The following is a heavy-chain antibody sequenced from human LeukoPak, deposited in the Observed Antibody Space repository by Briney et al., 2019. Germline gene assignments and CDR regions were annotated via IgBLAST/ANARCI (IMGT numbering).Heavy chain of an antibody. CDR1: GYTFTGHY. CDR3: ARVSCSSTSCYFDY. CDR2: INPNSGGT. V-gene: IGHV1-2*02. D-gene: IGHD2-2*01. J-gene: IGHJ4*02. Sequence: ASVNVSCKASGYTFTGHYMHWVRQAPGQGLEWMGWINPNSGGTNYSQKFQGRVTMTRDTSISTAYMELSRLRSDDTAVYYCARVSCSSTSCYFDYWGQGTLVTVSS.